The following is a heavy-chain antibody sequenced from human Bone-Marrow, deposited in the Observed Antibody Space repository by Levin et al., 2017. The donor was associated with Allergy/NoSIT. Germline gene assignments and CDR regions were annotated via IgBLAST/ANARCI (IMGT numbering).Heavy chain of an antibody. CDR1: GGSISSSSYY. CDR2: IYYSGST. D-gene: IGHD3-22*01. CDR3: ASPSPANYYDSSGYYYDGAFDI. Sequence: PGGSLRLSCTVSGGSISSSSYYWGWIRQPPGKGLEWIGSIYYSGSTYYNPSLKSRVTISVDTSKNQFSLKLSSVTAADTAVYYCASPSPANYYDSSGYYYDGAFDIWGQGTMVTVSS. J-gene: IGHJ3*02. V-gene: IGHV4-39*01.